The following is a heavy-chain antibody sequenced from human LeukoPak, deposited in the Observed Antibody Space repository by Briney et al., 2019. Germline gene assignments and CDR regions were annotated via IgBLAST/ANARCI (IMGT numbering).Heavy chain of an antibody. CDR1: GYTFTSYY. CDR3: ARDGDHSSSSLSWFDP. V-gene: IGHV1-46*01. Sequence: ASVKVSCKASGYTFTSYYMHWVRQAPGQGLEWMGIINPSAGTTTYAQKFQGRVTMTSDMSTSTVYRELSSLRSEDTAVYYCARDGDHSSSSLSWFDPWGQGTLVTVSS. CDR2: INPSAGTT. J-gene: IGHJ5*02. D-gene: IGHD6-6*01.